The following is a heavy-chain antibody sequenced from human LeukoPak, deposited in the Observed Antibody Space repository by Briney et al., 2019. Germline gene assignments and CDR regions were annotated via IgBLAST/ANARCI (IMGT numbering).Heavy chain of an antibody. CDR1: GYTLTELS. J-gene: IGHJ4*02. Sequence: VASVKVSCKVSGYTLTELSMHWVRHAPGKGLEWMGGFDPEDGETIYAQKFQGRVTMTEDTSTDTAYMELSSLRSEDTAVYYCATDLDGNFDYWGQGTLVTVSS. V-gene: IGHV1-24*01. CDR3: ATDLDGNFDY. D-gene: IGHD1-1*01. CDR2: FDPEDGET.